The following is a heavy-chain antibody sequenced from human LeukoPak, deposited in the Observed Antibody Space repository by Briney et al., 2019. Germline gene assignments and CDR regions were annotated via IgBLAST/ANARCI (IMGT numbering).Heavy chain of an antibody. V-gene: IGHV3-7*01. D-gene: IGHD5-24*01. CDR2: INQEGSEK. Sequence: GGSLRLSCAASGFTFDSHWMSWVRQVPGKGLEWVANINQEGSEKYYVDSVKGRFTISRDNAKNSLYLQINSLRADDTAVYYCARDGVRDGLYFDYWGQGTLVTVSA. CDR3: ARDGVRDGLYFDY. J-gene: IGHJ4*02. CDR1: GFTFDSHW.